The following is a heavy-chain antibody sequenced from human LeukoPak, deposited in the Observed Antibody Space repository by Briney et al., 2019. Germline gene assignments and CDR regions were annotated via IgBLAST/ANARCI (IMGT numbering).Heavy chain of an antibody. CDR3: AKADSYGYYYYYGMDV. D-gene: IGHD5-18*01. Sequence: SETLSLTCTVSGGSISSYYWSWIRQPPGEGLEWIGYIYYSGSTNYNPSLKSRVTISVDTSKNQFSLKLSSVTAADTAVYYCAKADSYGYYYYYGMDVWGQGTTVTVSS. V-gene: IGHV4-59*01. CDR2: IYYSGST. CDR1: GGSISSYY. J-gene: IGHJ6*02.